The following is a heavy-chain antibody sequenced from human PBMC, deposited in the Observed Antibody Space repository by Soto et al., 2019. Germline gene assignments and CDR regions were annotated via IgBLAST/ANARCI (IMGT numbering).Heavy chain of an antibody. J-gene: IGHJ6*02. V-gene: IGHV1-69*01. D-gene: IGHD3-10*01. CDR1: EGTFSSYA. Sequence: QVQLVQSGAEVKKPGSSVKVSCKASEGTFSSYAISWVRQAPGQGLEWMGGIIPIFGTANYAQKFQGRVTITADESTSTAYMELSSLRSEDTAVYYCARARDPGDIRYYGMDVWGQGTTVTVSS. CDR2: IIPIFGTA. CDR3: ARARDPGDIRYYGMDV.